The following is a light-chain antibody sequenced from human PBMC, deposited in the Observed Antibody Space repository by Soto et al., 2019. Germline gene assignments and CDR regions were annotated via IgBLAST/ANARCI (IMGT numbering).Light chain of an antibody. J-gene: IGKJ1*01. Sequence: EIVLTQSPATLSLSPGESATPSCRATRSVSSNLAWYQQKPGQAPRLLIYGASTRATGIPARFSGSGSGTEFTLTISSLQSEDFAVYYCQQYNNWPPWTFGQGTKVDIK. CDR3: QQYNNWPPWT. CDR1: RSVSSN. V-gene: IGKV3-15*01. CDR2: GAS.